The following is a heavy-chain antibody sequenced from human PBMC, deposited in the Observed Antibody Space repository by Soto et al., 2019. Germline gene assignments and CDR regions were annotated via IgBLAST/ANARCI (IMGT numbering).Heavy chain of an antibody. CDR1: GYPFSDYY. J-gene: IGHJ5*02. CDR3: TRPRTTGSTTYDWFQP. Sequence: ASVNVSCKASGYPFSDYYLHWVRLARGQGLEWMGWIDPKNGATKFAQKFEGRVTLTRETSIMTVYMELSGLTSDDTAVYFCTRPRTTGSTTYDWFQPWGQGTRVTVSS. D-gene: IGHD1-1*01. V-gene: IGHV1-2*02. CDR2: IDPKNGAT.